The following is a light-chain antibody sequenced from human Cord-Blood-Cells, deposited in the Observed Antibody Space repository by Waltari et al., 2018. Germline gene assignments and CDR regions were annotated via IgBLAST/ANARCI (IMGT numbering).Light chain of an antibody. J-gene: IGKJ3*01. Sequence: EIALTQSPGTLSLPPGERATLSCRASQSVSSSYLAWYQQKPGQAPRLLIYGASSRATGIPDRFSGSGSGTDFTLTISRLEPEDFAVYYCQQYGSSPFTFGPGTKVDIK. CDR1: QSVSSSY. CDR3: QQYGSSPFT. V-gene: IGKV3-20*01. CDR2: GAS.